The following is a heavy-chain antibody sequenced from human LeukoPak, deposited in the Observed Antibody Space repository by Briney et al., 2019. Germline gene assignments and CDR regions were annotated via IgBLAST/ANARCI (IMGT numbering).Heavy chain of an antibody. Sequence: PSETLSLTCTVSGGSISGSSYFWGWIRQPPGKGLEWIGSIYYSGSTYYNPSLKSRVTISVDTSKNQFSLKLSSVTAADTAVYYCARGPRGWITMIAKHFDYWGQGTLVTVSS. J-gene: IGHJ4*02. V-gene: IGHV4-39*01. CDR1: GGSISGSSYF. CDR3: ARGPRGWITMIAKHFDY. D-gene: IGHD3-22*01. CDR2: IYYSGST.